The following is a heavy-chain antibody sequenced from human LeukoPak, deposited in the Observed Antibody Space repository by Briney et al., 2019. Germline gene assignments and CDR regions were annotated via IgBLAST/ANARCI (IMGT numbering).Heavy chain of an antibody. V-gene: IGHV3-21*01. CDR1: GFTFSSYS. J-gene: IGHJ4*02. CDR2: ISSSSSYI. Sequence: PGGSLRLSCAASGFTFSSYSMNWVRQAPGKGLEWVSSISSSSSYIYYADSVKGRFTISRDDAKNSLYLQMNSLRAEDTAVYYCARGPGGYFDYWGQGTPVTVSS. D-gene: IGHD1-14*01. CDR3: ARGPGGYFDY.